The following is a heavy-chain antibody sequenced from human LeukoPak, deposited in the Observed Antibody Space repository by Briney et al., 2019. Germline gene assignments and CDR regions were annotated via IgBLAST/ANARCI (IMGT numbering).Heavy chain of an antibody. V-gene: IGHV1-18*01. CDR3: ARAFRGEYYYYYMDV. Sequence: ASVEVSCKASRYTFTSYGSSWVRQAPGQGREWMGWISAYNGNTNYAQKLQGRVTMTTDTSTSTAYMELRSLRSDDTAVYYCARAFRGEYYYYYMDVWGKGTTVTVSS. J-gene: IGHJ6*03. CDR2: ISAYNGNT. CDR1: RYTFTSYG. D-gene: IGHD3-10*01.